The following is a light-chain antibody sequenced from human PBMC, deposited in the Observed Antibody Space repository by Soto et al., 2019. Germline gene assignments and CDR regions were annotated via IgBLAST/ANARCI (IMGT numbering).Light chain of an antibody. CDR1: QDITNY. CDR2: DAY. Sequence: DIQMTQSPSSLSASVGDRVTITCQASQDITNYLNWYQQKPGKPPKLLINDAYNLETGVPSRFSGSGSGTHFSFTINSLQPEDFATYYCQQYDELPITVGLGTRLDIK. V-gene: IGKV1-33*01. CDR3: QQYDELPIT. J-gene: IGKJ5*01.